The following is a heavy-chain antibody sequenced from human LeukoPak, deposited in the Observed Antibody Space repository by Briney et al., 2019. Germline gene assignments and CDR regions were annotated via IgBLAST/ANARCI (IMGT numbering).Heavy chain of an antibody. CDR2: IIPIFGTA. V-gene: IGHV1-69*13. D-gene: IGHD6-13*01. CDR1: GGTFSSYA. J-gene: IGHJ5*02. CDR3: ARVAAASNNWFDP. Sequence: SVKVSCKASGGTFSSYAISWVRQAPGQGFEWMGGIIPIFGTANYAQKFQGRVTITADESTSTAYMELSSLRSEDTAVYYCARVAAASNNWFDPWGQGTLVTVSS.